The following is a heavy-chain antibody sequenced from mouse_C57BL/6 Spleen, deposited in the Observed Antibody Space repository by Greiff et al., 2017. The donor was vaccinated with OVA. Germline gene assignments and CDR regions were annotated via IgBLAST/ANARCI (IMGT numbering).Heavy chain of an antibody. CDR1: GYTFTDYN. CDR3: ADGNLAMDY. V-gene: IGHV1-22*01. D-gene: IGHD2-1*01. Sequence: VQLKESGPELVKPGASVKMSCKASGYTFTDYNMHWVKQSHGKSLEWIGYINPNNGGTSYNQKFKGKATLTVNKSSSTAYMERRSLTSEDSAVYYCADGNLAMDYWGQGTSVTVSS. CDR2: INPNNGGT. J-gene: IGHJ4*01.